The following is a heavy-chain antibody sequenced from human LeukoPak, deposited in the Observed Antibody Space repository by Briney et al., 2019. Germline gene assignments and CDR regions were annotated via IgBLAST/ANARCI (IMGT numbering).Heavy chain of an antibody. CDR1: TDLITSFAHS. Sequence: PSQTLSLTCDVATDLITSFAHSWGWIRHIPGKGLEWMAYRHSTGNSYYNPSLMGRFFMSEHSSKRHLSLTVSFLTARASTPYSCARHILDGDNGSKGFDVWGQGSLVTVSS. CDR2: RHSTGNS. J-gene: IGHJ4*02. V-gene: IGHV4-30-4*07. D-gene: IGHD2-21*02. CDR3: ARHILDGDNGSKGFDV.